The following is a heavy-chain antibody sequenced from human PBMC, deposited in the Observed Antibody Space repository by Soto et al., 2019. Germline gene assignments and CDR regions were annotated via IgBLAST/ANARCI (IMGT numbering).Heavy chain of an antibody. Sequence: SETLSLTCTVSGGSVSSGSYYWGWIRQPPGKGLEWIGYIYYSGSTNYNPSLKSRVTISVDTSKNQFSLKLSSVTAADTAVYYCARDQGYYDSSGYYFDYWGQGTLVTSPQ. CDR1: GGSVSSGSYY. J-gene: IGHJ4*02. V-gene: IGHV4-61*01. CDR3: ARDQGYYDSSGYYFDY. D-gene: IGHD3-22*01. CDR2: IYYSGST.